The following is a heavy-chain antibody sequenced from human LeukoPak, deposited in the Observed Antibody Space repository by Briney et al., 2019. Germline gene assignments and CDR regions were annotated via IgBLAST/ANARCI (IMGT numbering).Heavy chain of an antibody. CDR1: GFIFSNYS. J-gene: IGHJ4*02. Sequence: GESLRLSCEASGFIFSNYSMHWVRQAPGKGLEWLALIWYDGQTKFYADSVKGRFTISRDNSGNTLFLHMTSLRVEDTAVYYCAREWGRIAVAGGPGYWGQGALVTVSS. D-gene: IGHD6-19*01. CDR3: AREWGRIAVAGGPGY. CDR2: IWYDGQTK. V-gene: IGHV3-33*01.